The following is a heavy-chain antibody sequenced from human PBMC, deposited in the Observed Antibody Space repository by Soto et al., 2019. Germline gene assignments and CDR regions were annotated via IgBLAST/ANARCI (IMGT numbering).Heavy chain of an antibody. CDR1: GGCFSGYY. Sequence: QVQLQQWGAGLLKPSETLSLTCAVYGGCFSGYYWSWIRQPPGQGLEWIGEINHSGSTNYNPSLKNRVNISVDTSQNQFSLKLSSVTAADTAVYYCARRRQRRRGYSGYDSHPDYWGQGTLVTVSS. CDR3: ARRRQRRRGYSGYDSHPDY. J-gene: IGHJ4*02. D-gene: IGHD5-12*01. V-gene: IGHV4-34*01. CDR2: INHSGST.